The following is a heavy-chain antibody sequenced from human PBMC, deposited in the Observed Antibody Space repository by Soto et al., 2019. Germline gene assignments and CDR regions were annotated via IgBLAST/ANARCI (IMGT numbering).Heavy chain of an antibody. Sequence: SETLSLTCAVYGGSFSGYYWSWIRQPPGKGLEWIGEINHSGSTNYNPSLKSRVTISVDTSKNQFSLKLSSVTAADTAVYYCARGQTTVTTLDYWGQGTLVTVS. CDR1: GGSFSGYY. CDR3: ARGQTTVTTLDY. J-gene: IGHJ4*02. V-gene: IGHV4-34*01. CDR2: INHSGST. D-gene: IGHD4-17*01.